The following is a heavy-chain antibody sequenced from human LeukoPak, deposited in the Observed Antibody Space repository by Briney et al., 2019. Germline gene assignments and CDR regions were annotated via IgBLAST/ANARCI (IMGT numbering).Heavy chain of an antibody. CDR1: GFTFSSYA. Sequence: LAGGSLRLSCAASGFTFSSYAMSWVRQAPGKGLEWVSAISGSGGSTYYADSVKGRFTISRDNSKNTLYLQMNSLRAEDTAVYYCAALGLGIEGNDAFDIWGQGTMVTVSS. J-gene: IGHJ3*02. CDR3: AALGLGIEGNDAFDI. D-gene: IGHD7-27*01. V-gene: IGHV3-23*01. CDR2: ISGSGGST.